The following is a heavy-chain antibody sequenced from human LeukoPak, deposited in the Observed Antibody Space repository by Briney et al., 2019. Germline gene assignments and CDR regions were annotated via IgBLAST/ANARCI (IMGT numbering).Heavy chain of an antibody. V-gene: IGHV3-48*04. Sequence: PGGSLRLSCAASGFTFSSYSMNWVRQAPGKGLEWVSYISSSSSTIYYADSVKGRFTISRDNAKNSLYLQMNSLRAEDTAVYYCVRVLVVPAVYYFDYWGQGTLVTVSS. CDR2: ISSSSSTI. CDR3: VRVLVVPAVYYFDY. CDR1: GFTFSSYS. J-gene: IGHJ4*02. D-gene: IGHD2-2*01.